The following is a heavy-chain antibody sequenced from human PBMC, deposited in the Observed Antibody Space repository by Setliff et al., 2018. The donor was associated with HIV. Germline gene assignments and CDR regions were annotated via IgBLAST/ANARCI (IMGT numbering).Heavy chain of an antibody. CDR2: IHPIFGTT. Sequence: SVKVSCKASGGTFSSYITAWVRQAPGQGLEWMGGIHPIFGTTNYARDFMGRVSITADESTNTAYMEMRSLRSDDTAIYYCASGIRGLIRMDYYYEMEVWGKGTTVTVS. J-gene: IGHJ6*03. D-gene: IGHD3-10*01. CDR1: GGTFSSYI. V-gene: IGHV1-69*13. CDR3: ASGIRGLIRMDYYYEMEV.